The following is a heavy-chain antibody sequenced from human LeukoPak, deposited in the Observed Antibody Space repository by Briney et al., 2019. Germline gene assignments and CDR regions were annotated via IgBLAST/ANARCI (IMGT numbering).Heavy chain of an antibody. CDR2: IYSGGST. Sequence: GESLRLSCAASGFTVSSNYMSWVRQAPGKGLEWVSVIYSGGSTYYADSVKGRFTISRDNSKNTLYLQMNSLRAEDTAVYYCARGRLGSGSYCGGVGLDYWGQGTLVTVSS. V-gene: IGHV3-53*01. J-gene: IGHJ4*02. CDR3: ARGRLGSGSYCGGVGLDY. D-gene: IGHD1-26*01. CDR1: GFTVSSNY.